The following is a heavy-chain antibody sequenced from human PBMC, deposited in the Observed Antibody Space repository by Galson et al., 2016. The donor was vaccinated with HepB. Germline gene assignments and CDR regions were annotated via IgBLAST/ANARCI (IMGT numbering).Heavy chain of an antibody. CDR1: GYSFTSYW. CDR3: ARVLPAARTYNWFDP. CDR2: IYPGDSDT. D-gene: IGHD2-2*01. Sequence: QSGAEVKKPGESLKISCKGSGYSFTSYWIGWVRQMPGKGLEWMGIIYPGDSDTRYSPAFQGQVTISADKSTSTAYLQWSSLKASDTAVYYCARVLPAARTYNWFDPWGQGTLVTVSS. J-gene: IGHJ5*02. V-gene: IGHV5-51*01.